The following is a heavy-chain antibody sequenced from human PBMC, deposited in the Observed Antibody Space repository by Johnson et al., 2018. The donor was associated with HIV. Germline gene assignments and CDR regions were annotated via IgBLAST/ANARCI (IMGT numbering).Heavy chain of an antibody. J-gene: IGHJ3*02. CDR1: GFTFSSYG. Sequence: QVQLVESGGGWVKPGGSLRLSCAASGFTFSSYGMHWVRQAPGKGLEWVAFIRYDGSNKYYADSVKGRFTISRDNSKNTLYLQMNSLRAEDTAIYYCVKGMDSSSWYAFDIWGQGTMVTVSS. V-gene: IGHV3-30*02. CDR2: IRYDGSNK. D-gene: IGHD6-13*01. CDR3: VKGMDSSSWYAFDI.